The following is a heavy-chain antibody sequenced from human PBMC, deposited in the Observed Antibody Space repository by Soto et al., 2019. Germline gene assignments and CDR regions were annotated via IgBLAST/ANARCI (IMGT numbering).Heavy chain of an antibody. CDR3: TRLVEVPTIEDAFDI. V-gene: IGHV3-7*01. J-gene: IGHJ3*02. CDR1: GFTFSSYW. D-gene: IGHD2-15*01. Sequence: PGGSLRLSCAASGFTFSSYWMSWVRQAPGKGLEWVANIKQDGSEKYYVDSVKGRFTISRDNSKNSLYLQMNSLRAEDTAVYYCTRLVEVPTIEDAFDIWGPGTMVTVSS. CDR2: IKQDGSEK.